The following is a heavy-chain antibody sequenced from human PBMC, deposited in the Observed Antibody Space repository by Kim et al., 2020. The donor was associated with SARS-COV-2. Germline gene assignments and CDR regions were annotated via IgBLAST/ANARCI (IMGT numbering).Heavy chain of an antibody. V-gene: IGHV4-31*02. J-gene: IGHJ3*02. D-gene: IGHD5-12*01. CDR3: ARDSIVATMRFAFDI. Sequence: PSLKSRVTISVDTSTNQFSLKLSTVTAADTAVYYCARDSIVATMRFAFDIWGQGTMVPVSS.